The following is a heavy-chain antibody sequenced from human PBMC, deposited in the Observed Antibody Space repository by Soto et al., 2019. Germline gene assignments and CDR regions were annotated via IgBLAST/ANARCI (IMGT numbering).Heavy chain of an antibody. Sequence: ASVKVSCKAPGYTFTSYYMHWVRQAPGQGLEWMGIINPSGGSTSYAQKFQGRVTMTRDTSTSTVYMELSSLRSEDTAVYYCARDLKNYYDSSGYYPYFDYWGQGTLVTVS. J-gene: IGHJ4*02. CDR3: ARDLKNYYDSSGYYPYFDY. D-gene: IGHD3-22*01. V-gene: IGHV1-46*01. CDR1: GYTFTSYY. CDR2: INPSGGST.